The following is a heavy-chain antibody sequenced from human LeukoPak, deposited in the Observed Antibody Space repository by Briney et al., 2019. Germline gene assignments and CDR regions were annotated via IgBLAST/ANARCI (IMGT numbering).Heavy chain of an antibody. V-gene: IGHV3-30*18. CDR2: ISYDGSNE. Sequence: GSLRLSCAASGFTFSTYGMHWVRRAPGKGLEWVAVISYDGSNEYYADSVKGRFTISRDNSKNTLYLQMSSLRAEDTAVYYCAKEFNRGLPDYWGQGTLVTVPS. CDR3: AKEFNRGLPDY. CDR1: GFTFSTYG. J-gene: IGHJ4*02. D-gene: IGHD2-21*01.